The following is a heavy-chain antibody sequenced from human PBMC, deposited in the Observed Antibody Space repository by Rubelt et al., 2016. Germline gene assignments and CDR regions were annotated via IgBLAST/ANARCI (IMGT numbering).Heavy chain of an antibody. V-gene: IGHV4-59*08. J-gene: IGHJ5*02. CDR1: GGSICSYY. CDR2: IYYSGST. D-gene: IGHD3-10*01. CDR3: ARRGSRGAYPT. Sequence: GPGLVKPSETLSLTCTVSGGSICSYYWSWIRQPPGKGLEWIGYIYYSGSTNYNPSLKSRVTISVDTSKNQFSLKLSSVTAADTAVYYCARRGSRGAYPTWGQGTLVTVSS.